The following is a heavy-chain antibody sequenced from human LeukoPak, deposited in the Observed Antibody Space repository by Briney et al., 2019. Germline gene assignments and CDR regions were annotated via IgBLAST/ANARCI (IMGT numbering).Heavy chain of an antibody. CDR2: ISSSGTTI. Sequence: GGSLRLSCAASGFTFSSYSMNWVRQAPGKGLEWVSCISSSGTTIYYADSVRGRFTISRDNAKNSLYLQMNSLRVEDTAVYYCANFPVGFTFGGERVEYWGQGTLVTVSS. CDR1: GFTFSSYS. D-gene: IGHD3-16*01. CDR3: ANFPVGFTFGGERVEY. J-gene: IGHJ4*02. V-gene: IGHV3-48*04.